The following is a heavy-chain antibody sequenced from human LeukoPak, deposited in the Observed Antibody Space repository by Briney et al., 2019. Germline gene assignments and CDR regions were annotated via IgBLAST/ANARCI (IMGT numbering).Heavy chain of an antibody. Sequence: GGSLRLSCEASGSGFTFGNFGMSWVRQAPGKGLEWLSDISGSGHYTYYADSVKGRFTISRDNSKNTLYIEMNSLRAEDTAVYYCAKDGSWGDYYFYFYMDVWGKGTTVTVSS. J-gene: IGHJ6*03. CDR3: AKDGSWGDYYFYFYMDV. V-gene: IGHV3-23*01. CDR2: ISGSGHYT. CDR1: GSGFTFGNFG. D-gene: IGHD3-16*01.